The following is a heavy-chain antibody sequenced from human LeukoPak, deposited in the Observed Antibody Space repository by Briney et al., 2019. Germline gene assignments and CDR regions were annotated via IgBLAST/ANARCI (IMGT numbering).Heavy chain of an antibody. CDR3: ARDGYXDL. Sequence: ASVKVSCKASGYTFTTHGIAWVRQAPGQGLEWMGWISAHNGNTNYAQSLQGRVTMTTDTSTNTAYMELRSLRSDDTAVYYCARDGYXDLWGRGTLVXVSS. J-gene: IGHJ2*01. V-gene: IGHV1-18*01. CDR2: ISAHNGNT. CDR1: GYTFTTHG.